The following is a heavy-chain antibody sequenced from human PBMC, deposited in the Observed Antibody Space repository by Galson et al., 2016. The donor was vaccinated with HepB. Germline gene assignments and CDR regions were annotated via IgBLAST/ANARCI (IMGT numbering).Heavy chain of an antibody. CDR1: GNSFSTYW. CDR2: IYPDDSET. CDR3: ARVRIPGYFDDAFEI. D-gene: IGHD3-22*01. V-gene: IGHV5-51*01. J-gene: IGHJ3*02. Sequence: QSGAEVKKPGESLKISCKGSGNSFSTYWIGWVRRMPGKGLEWMGIIYPDDSETRYSPSFQGQVTISVDKSITTAYPQWSSLKASDTAMYYCARVRIPGYFDDAFEIWGQGTMVTVS.